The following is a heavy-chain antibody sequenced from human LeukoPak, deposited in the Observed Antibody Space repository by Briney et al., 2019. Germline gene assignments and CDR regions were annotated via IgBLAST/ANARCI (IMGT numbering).Heavy chain of an antibody. CDR1: GFTFSDYA. D-gene: IGHD3-10*01. CDR2: IGDRSDFI. V-gene: IGHV3-23*01. J-gene: IGHJ4*02. CDR3: AKADRGWGVITKH. Sequence: PGGSLRLSCAASGFTFSDYAMSWVRQAPGKGLEWVSAIGDRSDFIYYAEYVKGRFTISRDNSKETLYLQMNSLRAEDTAIYYCAKADRGWGVITKHWGQATLVTVSS.